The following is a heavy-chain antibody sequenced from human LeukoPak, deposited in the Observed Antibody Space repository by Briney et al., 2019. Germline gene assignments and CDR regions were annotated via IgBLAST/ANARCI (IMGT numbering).Heavy chain of an antibody. CDR2: FSGSGGNT. D-gene: IGHD1/OR15-1a*01. CDR1: GFTFSSYA. V-gene: IGHV3-21*01. CDR3: ARVRREMKRSLGRTTEYSYYYYMDV. Sequence: GGPLRLSCAASGFTFSSYAMSWVRQAPGKGLEWVSTFSGSGGNTYYADSVKGRFTISRDNAKNSVYLQMNRLRAEDTAVYYCARVRREMKRSLGRTTEYSYYYYMDVWGKGTTVTVSS. J-gene: IGHJ6*03.